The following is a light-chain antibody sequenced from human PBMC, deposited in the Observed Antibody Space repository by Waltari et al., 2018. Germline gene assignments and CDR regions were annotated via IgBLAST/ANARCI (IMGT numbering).Light chain of an antibody. CDR1: SSDVGGYNH. CDR2: EVS. CDR3: SSYTSSSIPYV. Sequence: QSALTQAASVSGSPGQSITISCTGTSSDVGGYNHVSWYQHHPGKAPKLIISEVSNRPSGVSSRFAGSQSCNTAALTISGLQAEDEADYYCSSYTSSSIPYVFGTGTKVTVL. J-gene: IGLJ1*01. V-gene: IGLV2-14*01.